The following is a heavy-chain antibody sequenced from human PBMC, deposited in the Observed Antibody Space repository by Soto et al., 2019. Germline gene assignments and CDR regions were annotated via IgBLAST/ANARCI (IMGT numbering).Heavy chain of an antibody. CDR3: ARSGLPGIAAY. Sequence: SVKVSCKASGYTFSKYAMQWVRQALGQRPEWMGGIIPVIGKTKYAQKFQGRVTITADESTSTAYMELSSLTSEDTAVYYCARSGLPGIAAYWGQGTLVTVSS. CDR2: IIPVIGKT. J-gene: IGHJ4*02. V-gene: IGHV1-69*13. CDR1: GYTFSKYA. D-gene: IGHD6-13*01.